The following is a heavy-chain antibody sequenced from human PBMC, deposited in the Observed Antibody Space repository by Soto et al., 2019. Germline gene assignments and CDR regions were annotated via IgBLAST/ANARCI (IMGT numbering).Heavy chain of an antibody. V-gene: IGHV3-48*02. D-gene: IGHD2-21*02. CDR1: GFSFRDHS. J-gene: IGHJ4*02. Sequence: VQLMESGGGLVYPGASLRLSCETSGFSFRDHSMNWVRQAPGKGLQWVSYISSTGDDIHYADSVKGRFTVSRDNAKNALFLQMNRLRDGDSAIYYCARLPKGSVVTGWGKGTLVTVSS. CDR3: ARLPKGSVVTG. CDR2: ISSTGDDI.